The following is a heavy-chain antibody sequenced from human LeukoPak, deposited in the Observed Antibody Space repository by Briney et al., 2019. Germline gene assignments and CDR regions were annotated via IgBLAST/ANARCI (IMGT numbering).Heavy chain of an antibody. J-gene: IGHJ6*02. CDR3: ARDYYGSGSYYRNNYYYYGMDV. V-gene: IGHV4-31*03. D-gene: IGHD3-10*01. CDR1: GGSISSGGYY. CDR2: IYYSGST. Sequence: SETLSLTCTVSGGSISSGGYYWSWIRQHPGKGLEWIGYIYYSGSTYYNPSLKSRVTISVDTSKNQFSLKLSSVTAADTAVYYCARDYYGSGSYYRNNYYYYGMDVWGQGTTVTVSS.